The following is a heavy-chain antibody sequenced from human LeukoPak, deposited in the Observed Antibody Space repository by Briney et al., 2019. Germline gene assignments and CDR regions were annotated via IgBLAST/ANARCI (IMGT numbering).Heavy chain of an antibody. CDR2: ISSSGNTI. J-gene: IGHJ4*02. D-gene: IGHD5-18*01. V-gene: IGHV3-48*03. Sequence: GGSLRLSCAASGFTFSSYEMNWVRQAPGKGLEWVSYISSSGNTIYYADSVKGRFTISEDNAQNSLYLQMNSLRAEDTAVYYCARGPGYSYGYHFDYWGQGTLVTVSS. CDR3: ARGPGYSYGYHFDY. CDR1: GFTFSSYE.